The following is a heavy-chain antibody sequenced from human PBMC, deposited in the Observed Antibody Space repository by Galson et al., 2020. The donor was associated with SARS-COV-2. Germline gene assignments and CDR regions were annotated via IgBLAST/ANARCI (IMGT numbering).Heavy chain of an antibody. CDR3: AKGATGAVVDYFNN. V-gene: IGHV3-43*01. Sequence: LSLTCAASGFTFDEYTMHWVRQAPGKGLEWVSLISWDGDSTYYADSVKGRFTISRDNSKNSLYLLMNSLRIEDTAFYYCAKGATGAVVDYFNNWGQGTLVTVSS. J-gene: IGHJ4*02. CDR1: GFTFDEYT. CDR2: ISWDGDST. D-gene: IGHD2-15*01.